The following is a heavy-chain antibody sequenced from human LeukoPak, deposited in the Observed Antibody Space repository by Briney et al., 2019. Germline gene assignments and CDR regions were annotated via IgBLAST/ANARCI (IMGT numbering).Heavy chain of an antibody. CDR1: GFTVSSNY. V-gene: IGHV3-53*01. J-gene: IGHJ4*02. Sequence: PGGSLRLSCAASGFTVSSNYMSWVRQAPGKGLEWVSVIYSGGSTYYADSVKGRFTISRDNSKNTLYLQMNSLRAEDTAVYYCARESPDCGGDCYSDYWGQGTLVTVSS. CDR2: IYSGGST. D-gene: IGHD2-21*02. CDR3: ARESPDCGGDCYSDY.